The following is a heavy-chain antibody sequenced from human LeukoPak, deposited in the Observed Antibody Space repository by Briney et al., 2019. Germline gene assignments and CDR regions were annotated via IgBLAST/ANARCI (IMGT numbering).Heavy chain of an antibody. D-gene: IGHD2-2*02. Sequence: ASVKVSCKASGYTFTGYYMHWVRQAPGQGLEWMGWINPNNGGTNYAQKFQGRVTMTRDTSISTAYMELSRLRSDDTAVYYCARVRYCSSTSCYRDFQHWGQGTLVTVSS. CDR1: GYTFTGYY. CDR2: INPNNGGT. V-gene: IGHV1-2*02. CDR3: ARVRYCSSTSCYRDFQH. J-gene: IGHJ1*01.